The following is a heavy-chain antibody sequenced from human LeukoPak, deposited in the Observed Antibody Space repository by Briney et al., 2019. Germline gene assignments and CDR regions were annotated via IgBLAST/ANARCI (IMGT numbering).Heavy chain of an antibody. CDR1: GGSFSGYH. CDR2: ISDNGGT. V-gene: IGHV4-34*01. CDR3: ARGVGKGSTTYYYGMDA. D-gene: IGHD6-13*01. J-gene: IGHJ6*04. Sequence: PSETLSLTCDVYGGSFSGYHWTWIRQPPGKGLEWIGEISDNGGTNYNPSLKSRVTISLDTSKNQFSLKLISVTAADTAVYYCARGVGKGSTTYYYGMDAWGKGTTVTVSS.